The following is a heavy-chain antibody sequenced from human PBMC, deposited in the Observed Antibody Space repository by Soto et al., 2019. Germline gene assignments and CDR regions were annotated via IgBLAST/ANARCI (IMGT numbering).Heavy chain of an antibody. V-gene: IGHV4-59*08. CDR1: GGSISSYY. Sequence: SETLSLTCTVSGGSISSYYWSWIRQPPGKGLEWIGYIYYSGSTNYNPSLKSRVTISVDTSKNQFSLKLSSVTAADTAVYYCARHWSYSSGWVDYWGQGTLVTVSS. CDR3: ARHWSYSSGWVDY. D-gene: IGHD6-19*01. J-gene: IGHJ4*02. CDR2: IYYSGST.